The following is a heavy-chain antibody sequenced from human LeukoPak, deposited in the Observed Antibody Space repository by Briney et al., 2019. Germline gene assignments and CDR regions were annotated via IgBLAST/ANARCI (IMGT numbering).Heavy chain of an antibody. CDR3: ARSPHYDILTGYYSPSDYYYYYGMDV. CDR2: INPNSGGT. Sequence: GASVKVSCKASGYTFTGYYMHWVRQAPGQGLEWMGWINPNSGGTNYAQKFQGRVTMTRDTSISTAYMELSRLRSDDTAVYYCARSPHYDILTGYYSPSDYYYYYGMDVWGQGTTVTVSS. D-gene: IGHD3-9*01. V-gene: IGHV1-2*02. J-gene: IGHJ6*02. CDR1: GYTFTGYY.